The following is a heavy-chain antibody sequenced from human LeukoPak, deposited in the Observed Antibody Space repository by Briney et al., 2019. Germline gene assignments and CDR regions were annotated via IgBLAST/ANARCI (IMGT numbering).Heavy chain of an antibody. CDR3: AREGFGESYLDY. CDR2: IIPIFGTA. CDR1: GGTFSSYA. V-gene: IGHV1-69*13. J-gene: IGHJ4*02. D-gene: IGHD3-10*01. Sequence: SVKVSCKASGGTFSSYAISWVRQAPGQGLEWMGGIIPIFGTANYAQKFQGRVTITADESTSTAYMELSSLRSEDTAVYYYAREGFGESYLDYWGQGTLVTVSS.